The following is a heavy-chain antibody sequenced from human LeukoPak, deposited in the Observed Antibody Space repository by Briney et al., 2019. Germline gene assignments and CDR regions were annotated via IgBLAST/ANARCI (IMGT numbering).Heavy chain of an antibody. CDR3: ATTSKDMTTVTYDLSDS. D-gene: IGHD4-17*01. CDR2: INHNGDT. J-gene: IGHJ5*01. CDR1: GGSLSGYY. Sequence: PSETLSLTCAVYGGSLSGYYWSWIRQPPGKGLEWIGDINHNGDTNYNPSLASRVTMFIDTSKNQFSLKLHSVTAADTAVYYCATTSKDMTTVTYDLSDSWGQGTLVTVSS. V-gene: IGHV4-34*01.